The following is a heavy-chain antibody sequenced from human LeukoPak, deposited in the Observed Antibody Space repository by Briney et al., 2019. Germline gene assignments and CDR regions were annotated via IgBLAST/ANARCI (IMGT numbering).Heavy chain of an antibody. CDR2: IKEDGSEK. V-gene: IGHV3-7*01. Sequence: PGGSLRLSCAASGFTFSSYSMNWVRQAPGKGLEWVANIKEDGSEKYYVDSVKGRFTMSRDNAKNSPYLQMNSLRAEDTAFYYCARGSSLAYWGQGTLVTVSS. D-gene: IGHD6-6*01. CDR1: GFTFSSYS. J-gene: IGHJ4*02. CDR3: ARGSSLAY.